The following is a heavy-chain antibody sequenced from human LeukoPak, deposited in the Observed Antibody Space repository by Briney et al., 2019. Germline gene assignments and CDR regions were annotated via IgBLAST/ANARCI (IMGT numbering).Heavy chain of an antibody. D-gene: IGHD1-26*01. CDR3: AGVVGGSYSMDV. J-gene: IGHJ6*03. V-gene: IGHV4-61*01. CDR1: GGSVSSGSYY. CDR2: IYYSGST. Sequence: PSETLSLTCTVSGGSVSSGSYYWSRIRQPPGKGLEWIGYIYYSGSTKYNPSLKSRVTISIDTSKNQFSLKLSSVTAADTAMYYCAGVVGGSYSMDVWGQGTTVTVSS.